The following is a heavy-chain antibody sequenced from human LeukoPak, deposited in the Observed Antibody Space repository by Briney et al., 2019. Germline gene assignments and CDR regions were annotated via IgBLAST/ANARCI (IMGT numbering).Heavy chain of an antibody. CDR2: IPPDGSDK. CDR3: AKRPASGSYVGAFDI. V-gene: IGHV3-30*18. CDR1: GFTFSNYE. D-gene: IGHD3-10*01. Sequence: PGGSLRLSCAASGFTFSNYEMNWVRQAPGKGLEWVALIPPDGSDKLYTDSVKGRFTISRDNSKNTLYLQMSSLRAEDTAVYYCAKRPASGSYVGAFDIWGQGTMVTVSS. J-gene: IGHJ3*02.